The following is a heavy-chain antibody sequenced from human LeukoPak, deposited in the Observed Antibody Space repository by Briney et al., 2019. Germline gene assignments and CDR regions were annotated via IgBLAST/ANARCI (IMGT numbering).Heavy chain of an antibody. V-gene: IGHV4-61*02. CDR3: ARGADYYDSSGYYGRWRYYGMDV. D-gene: IGHD3-22*01. J-gene: IGHJ6*02. Sequence: SETLSLTCSVSGGSISSGSYYWSWIRQPAGKGLEWIGRIYTSGSTNYNPSLKSRVTISVDTSKNQFSLKLSSVTAADTAVYYCARGADYYDSSGYYGRWRYYGMDVWGQGTTVTVSS. CDR1: GGSISSGSYY. CDR2: IYTSGST.